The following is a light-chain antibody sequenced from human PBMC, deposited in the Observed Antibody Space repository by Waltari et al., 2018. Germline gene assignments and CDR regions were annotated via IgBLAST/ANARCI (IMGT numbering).Light chain of an antibody. Sequence: DIQMTQSPSTLSASVGDRVTITCRASQSINACLAWYQQKPGKAPTLLFYKASNLESGVPSRFSGSGSGTEFTLTISSLQPGDFATYYCQQYYNYWTFGQGTKVEIK. CDR1: QSINAC. J-gene: IGKJ1*01. V-gene: IGKV1-5*03. CDR3: QQYYNYWT. CDR2: KAS.